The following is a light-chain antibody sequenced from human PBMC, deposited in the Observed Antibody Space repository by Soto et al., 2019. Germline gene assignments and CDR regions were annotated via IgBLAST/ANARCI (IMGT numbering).Light chain of an antibody. J-gene: IGKJ2*01. CDR1: QSISSW. V-gene: IGKV1-5*03. Sequence: DIQMTQSPSTLSASVGDRVSITCRASQSISSWLAWYQQKPGNAPKLLIYKASSLESGIHSRFSGSGSGTEFTLTISRLQPDDFATYYCQHYNSFPVTFGQGTKLEIK. CDR2: KAS. CDR3: QHYNSFPVT.